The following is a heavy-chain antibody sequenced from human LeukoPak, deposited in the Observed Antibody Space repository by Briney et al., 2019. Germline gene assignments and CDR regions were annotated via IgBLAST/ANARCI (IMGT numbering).Heavy chain of an antibody. CDR1: GFTFSSYW. CDR2: INSDGSST. V-gene: IGHV3-74*01. D-gene: IGHD2-2*03. J-gene: IGHJ6*03. CDR3: ASGGYCSSTSCYGPYYYYYYYMDV. Sequence: PGGSLRLSCAASGFTFSSYWMHWVRQAPGKGLVWVSRINSDGSSTSYADSVKGRFTISRENAKNTLYLQMNSLRAEDTAVYYCASGGYCSSTSCYGPYYYYYYYMDVWGKGTTVTVSS.